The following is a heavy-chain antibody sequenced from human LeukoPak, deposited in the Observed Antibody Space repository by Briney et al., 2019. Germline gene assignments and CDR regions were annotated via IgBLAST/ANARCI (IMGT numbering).Heavy chain of an antibody. J-gene: IGHJ5*02. CDR1: GGSFSGYY. D-gene: IGHD3-10*01. CDR3: ARAIRITMVRGVIMTSRIGNWFDP. Sequence: SETLSLTCAVYGGSFSGYYWSWIRQPPGKGLEWIGEINHSGSTNYNPSLKSRVTISVDTSKNQFSLKLSSVTAADTAVYYCARAIRITMVRGVIMTSRIGNWFDPWGQGTLVTVSS. V-gene: IGHV4-34*01. CDR2: INHSGST.